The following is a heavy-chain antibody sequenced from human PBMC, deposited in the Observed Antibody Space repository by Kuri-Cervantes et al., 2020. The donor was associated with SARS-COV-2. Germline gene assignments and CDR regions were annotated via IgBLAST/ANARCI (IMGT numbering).Heavy chain of an antibody. CDR1: GFTFSSYA. Sequence: GGSLRLSCAASGFTFSSYAMHWVRQAPGKGLEWVAVISYDGSNKYYADSVKGQFTISRDNSKNTLYLQMNSLRAEDTAVYYCARVWRGELYYYYGMDVWGQGTTVTVLL. J-gene: IGHJ6*02. CDR2: ISYDGSNK. V-gene: IGHV3-30-3*01. D-gene: IGHD3-3*01. CDR3: ARVWRGELYYYYGMDV.